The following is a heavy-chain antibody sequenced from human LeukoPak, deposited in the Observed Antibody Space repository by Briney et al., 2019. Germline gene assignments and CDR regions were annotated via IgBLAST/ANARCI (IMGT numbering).Heavy chain of an antibody. CDR2: IYSSGST. CDR3: AFGGATIWGFDY. Sequence: PSETLSLTCSVSGGSISSGSYYWSWIRQPAGKGLEWIGRIYSSGSTNYNPSLKSRVTISVDTSKNQFSLKLSSVTAADTAVYYCAFGGATIWGFDYWGQGTLVTVSS. CDR1: GGSISSGSYY. V-gene: IGHV4-61*02. J-gene: IGHJ4*02. D-gene: IGHD5-24*01.